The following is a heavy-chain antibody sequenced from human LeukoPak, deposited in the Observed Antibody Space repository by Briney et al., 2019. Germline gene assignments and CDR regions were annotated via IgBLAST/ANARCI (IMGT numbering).Heavy chain of an antibody. Sequence: GGSLRLSCAASGFTFSSYAMHWVRQAPGKGLEYVSAISSNGGSTYYANSVKGRFTISRDNSKNTLYLQMGSLRAEDIAVYYCARVTLSSGWDYWGQGTLVTVSS. J-gene: IGHJ4*02. V-gene: IGHV3-64*01. D-gene: IGHD6-19*01. CDR3: ARVTLSSGWDY. CDR1: GFTFSSYA. CDR2: ISSNGGST.